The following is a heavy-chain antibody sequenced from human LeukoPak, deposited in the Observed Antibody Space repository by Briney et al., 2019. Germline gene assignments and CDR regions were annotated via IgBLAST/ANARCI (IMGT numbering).Heavy chain of an antibody. CDR1: GFTFSNYA. V-gene: IGHV3-23*01. CDR3: AKWGDYDILTGYYDSDY. Sequence: GGSLRLSCAASGFTFSNYAMNWVRQAPGKGLEWVSAVSGRDDSTYYADSVKGRFTISRDNSKNKLYLQMNSLRAEDTAVYYCAKWGDYDILTGYYDSDYWGQGTLVTVSS. CDR2: VSGRDDST. J-gene: IGHJ4*02. D-gene: IGHD3-9*01.